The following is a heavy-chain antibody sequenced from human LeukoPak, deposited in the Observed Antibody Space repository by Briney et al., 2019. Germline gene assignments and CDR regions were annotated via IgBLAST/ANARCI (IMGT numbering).Heavy chain of an antibody. CDR1: GFTFSSYA. Sequence: GGSLRLSCAASGFTFSSYAMSWVRQAPGKELEWVSAISGSGGSTYYADSVKGRFTISRDNSKNTLYPQMNSLRAEDTAVYYCAKAGFWSGSLLYYYMDVWGKGTTVTVSS. CDR3: AKAGFWSGSLLYYYMDV. J-gene: IGHJ6*03. D-gene: IGHD3-3*01. V-gene: IGHV3-23*01. CDR2: ISGSGGST.